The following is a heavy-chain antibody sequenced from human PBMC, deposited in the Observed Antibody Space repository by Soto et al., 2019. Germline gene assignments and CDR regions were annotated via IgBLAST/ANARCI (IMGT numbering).Heavy chain of an antibody. V-gene: IGHV4-59*01. D-gene: IGHD3-16*01. CDR2: IYFNGNT. J-gene: IGHJ4*02. Sequence: PSETLSLTCTVSGGSISGSYWSWIRQTPGKVLEWIGYIYFNGNTKYNPSLEGRLTISIDTSKKEFSLKLTSVTAADAAVYYCASVTFGGIVLAHWGQGTLVTVSS. CDR3: ASVTFGGIVLAH. CDR1: GGSISGSY.